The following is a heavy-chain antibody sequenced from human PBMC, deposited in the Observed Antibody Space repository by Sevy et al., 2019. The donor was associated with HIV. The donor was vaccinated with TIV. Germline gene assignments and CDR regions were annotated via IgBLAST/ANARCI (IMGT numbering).Heavy chain of an antibody. CDR2: VYYSGIS. Sequence: SETLSLICTVSGASISSSSYYWGWISQPPGKGLEWIGSVYYSGISFYTPSLKSRVTISIDTSKNQFSLKLSSVTAADTAVYYCTRRLSGSSSGRWFDPWGQGTLVTVSS. D-gene: IGHD6-6*01. J-gene: IGHJ5*02. V-gene: IGHV4-39*01. CDR1: GASISSSSYY. CDR3: TRRLSGSSSGRWFDP.